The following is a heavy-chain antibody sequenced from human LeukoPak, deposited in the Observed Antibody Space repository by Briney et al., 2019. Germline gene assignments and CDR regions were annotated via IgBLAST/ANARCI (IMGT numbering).Heavy chain of an antibody. V-gene: IGHV3-48*03. CDR2: ISSSGSTI. J-gene: IGHJ4*02. CDR3: ARSMVRGVIPFDY. D-gene: IGHD3-10*01. CDR1: GFTFSSYE. Sequence: GGYLRLSCAASGFTFSSYEMNWVRQAPGKGLEWVSYISSSGSTIYYADSVKGRFTISRDNAKNSLYLQMNSLRAEDTAVYYCARSMVRGVIPFDYWGQGTLVTVSS.